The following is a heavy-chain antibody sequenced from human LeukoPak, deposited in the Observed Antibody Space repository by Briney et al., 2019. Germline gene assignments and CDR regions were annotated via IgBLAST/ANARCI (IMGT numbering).Heavy chain of an antibody. J-gene: IGHJ4*02. V-gene: IGHV4-39*01. Sequence: SETLSLTCTVSGGSISSSSYYWGWIRQPPGKGLEWIGSIYYSGSTYYNPSLKSRVTISVDTSKNQFSLKLSSVTAADTAVYYCASEGNYDYVWGSPYWGQGTLVTVSS. CDR2: IYYSGST. CDR1: GGSISSSSYY. D-gene: IGHD3-16*01. CDR3: ASEGNYDYVWGSPY.